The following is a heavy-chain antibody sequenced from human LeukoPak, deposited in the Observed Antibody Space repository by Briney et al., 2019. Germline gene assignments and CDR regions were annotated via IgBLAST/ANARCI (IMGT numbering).Heavy chain of an antibody. D-gene: IGHD2-15*01. Sequence: SETLSLTCTVSGYSISSGYYWGWIRQPPGKGLEWIGSIYHSGSTYYNPSLKSRVTISVDTSKNQFSLKLSSVTAADTAVYYCARGGVVVVAATDGYFDYWGQGTLVTVSS. V-gene: IGHV4-38-2*02. J-gene: IGHJ4*02. CDR1: GYSISSGYY. CDR3: ARGGVVVVAATDGYFDY. CDR2: IYHSGST.